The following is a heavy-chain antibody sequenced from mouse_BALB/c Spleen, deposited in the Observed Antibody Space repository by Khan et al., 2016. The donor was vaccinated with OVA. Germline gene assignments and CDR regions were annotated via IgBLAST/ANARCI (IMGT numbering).Heavy chain of an antibody. Sequence: LQQSGPGLVKPSQSLSLTCTVTGYSITTDYAWNWIRQFPGNKLEWMGYISYSGNTKYNPSLKSRISITRDTSKNQFFLQLKSVTTEDTARYYWARVYGGDFDYWGQGTTLTVSS. D-gene: IGHD1-1*01. V-gene: IGHV3-2*02. CDR2: ISYSGNT. J-gene: IGHJ2*01. CDR1: GYSITTDYA. CDR3: ARVYGGDFDY.